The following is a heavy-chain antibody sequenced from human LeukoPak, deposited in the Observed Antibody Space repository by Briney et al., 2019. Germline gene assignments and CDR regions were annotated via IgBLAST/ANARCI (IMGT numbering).Heavy chain of an antibody. CDR1: GYSFPGYW. J-gene: IGHJ4*02. CDR3: ARHCYSTNCYD. CDR2: IYPGDSDT. Sequence: GDSLKISCKGSGYSFPGYWIGWVRQMPGKGLEWMAIIYPGDSDTRYSPSFQGQVTISADKSISTAYLQWSSLKASDTAIYYCARHCYSTNCYDWGQGTLVTVSS. D-gene: IGHD2-2*01. V-gene: IGHV5-51*01.